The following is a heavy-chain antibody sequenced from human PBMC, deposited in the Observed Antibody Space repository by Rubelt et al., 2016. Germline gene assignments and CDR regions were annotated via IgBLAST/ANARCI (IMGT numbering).Heavy chain of an antibody. J-gene: IGHJ4*02. Sequence: GLEWVAIISYDGSKKYYADSVKGRFTISRDNAKNTLYLQMNSLRAEDTAVYYCARDRKEAAADYYFDHWGQGTLVTVSS. CDR3: ARDRKEAAADYYFDH. V-gene: IGHV3-33*05. D-gene: IGHD6-13*01. CDR2: ISYDGSKK.